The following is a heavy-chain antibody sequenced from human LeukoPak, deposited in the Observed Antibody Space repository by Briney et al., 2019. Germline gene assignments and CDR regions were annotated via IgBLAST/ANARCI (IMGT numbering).Heavy chain of an antibody. J-gene: IGHJ4*02. V-gene: IGHV1-2*02. Sequence: GASVKVSCKASGYTFTSYDINWVRQATGQGLEWMGWINPNSGGTNYAQKFQGRVTMTRDTSISTAYMELSRLRSDDTAVYYCARDLSSGCPDYWGQGTLVTVSS. CDR3: ARDLSSGCPDY. CDR1: GYTFTSYD. D-gene: IGHD6-19*01. CDR2: INPNSGGT.